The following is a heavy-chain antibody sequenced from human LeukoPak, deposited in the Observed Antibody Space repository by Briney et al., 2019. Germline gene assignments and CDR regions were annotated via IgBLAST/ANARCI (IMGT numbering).Heavy chain of an antibody. J-gene: IGHJ4*02. V-gene: IGHV3-48*04. CDR2: INIVNNAI. Sequence: GGSLRLSCAASGFTFSSYSMNWVRQAPGKCLEWVSHINIVNNAIYYSGSVKGRSTISRDNAKNSLYLQMNSLRAEDTAVYYCARDSGEGGTFDYWGQGTLASVSS. D-gene: IGHD1-26*01. CDR3: ARDSGEGGTFDY. CDR1: GFTFSSYS.